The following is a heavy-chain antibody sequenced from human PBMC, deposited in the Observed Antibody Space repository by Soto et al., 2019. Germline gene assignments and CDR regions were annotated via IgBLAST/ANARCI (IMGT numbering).Heavy chain of an antibody. V-gene: IGHV4-4*02. D-gene: IGHD2-15*01. CDR1: SGSISSSNW. Sequence: QVQLQESGPGLVKPSGTLSLTCAVSSGSISSSNWWSWVRQPPGKGLEWIGEIYHSGSTNYNPSLKSRGNQSGRQAQNPVPPELGFGAGAETAVEYWGRRRFLSGCSCQRDFRGQGNPVTVSS. CDR2: IYHSGST. J-gene: IGHJ4*02. CDR3: GRRRFLSGCSCQRDF.